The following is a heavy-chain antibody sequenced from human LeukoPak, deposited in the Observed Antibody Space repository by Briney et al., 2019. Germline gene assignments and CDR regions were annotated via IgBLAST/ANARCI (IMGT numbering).Heavy chain of an antibody. V-gene: IGHV3-13*01. J-gene: IGHJ4*02. Sequence: GGSLRLSCAASGFTFSSYDMHWVRQATGKGLEWVSAICTAGDTYYPGSVKGRFTISRENAKNSLYLQMNSLRAGDTAVYYCARGTWSGYLKYFDYWGQGTLVTVSS. CDR2: ICTAGDT. D-gene: IGHD3-3*01. CDR3: ARGTWSGYLKYFDY. CDR1: GFTFSSYD.